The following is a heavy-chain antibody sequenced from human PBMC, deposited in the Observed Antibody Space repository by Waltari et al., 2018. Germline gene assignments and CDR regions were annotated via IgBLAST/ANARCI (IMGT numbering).Heavy chain of an antibody. J-gene: IGHJ4*02. V-gene: IGHV1-69*05. Sequence: QVLVVQYGEVEQKAGSSVQVTCKASGGTSSSYAISWVRQDPGQGLGWVGGIIPICGTTNKAQKCQGIGRITTDKATSTAYMELSSQRSGDTAVYDYARALRSRGNNPLVFDYWGQGTLVTVSS. CDR3: ARALRSRGNNPLVFDY. CDR2: IIPICGTT. CDR1: GGTSSSYA.